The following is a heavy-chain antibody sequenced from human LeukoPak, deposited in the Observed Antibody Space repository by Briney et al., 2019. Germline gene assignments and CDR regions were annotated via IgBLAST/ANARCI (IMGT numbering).Heavy chain of an antibody. CDR1: GSSINDYY. D-gene: IGHD3-3*01. CDR3: ARESITIFEDAFDI. Sequence: PSETLSLTCTVSGSSINDYYWSWIRQSPEKGLEWIGNIYYTGDTNYNPSLKSRVTISVDTSKNQFSLKLSSVTAADTAVYYCARESITIFEDAFDIWGQGTMVTVSS. J-gene: IGHJ3*02. CDR2: IYYTGDT. V-gene: IGHV4-59*01.